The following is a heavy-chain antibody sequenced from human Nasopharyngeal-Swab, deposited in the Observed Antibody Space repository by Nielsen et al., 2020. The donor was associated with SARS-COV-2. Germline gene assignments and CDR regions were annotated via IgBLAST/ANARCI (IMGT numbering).Heavy chain of an antibody. Sequence: ASVTVPCKASGYTFTGYYMHWVRQAPGQGLEWMGRINPNSGGTNYAQKFQGRVTMTRDTSISTAYMELSRLRSDDTAVYYCASPRNRDGYNSFDYWGQGTLVTVSS. D-gene: IGHD5-24*01. CDR2: INPNSGGT. J-gene: IGHJ4*02. CDR1: GYTFTGYY. V-gene: IGHV1-2*06. CDR3: ASPRNRDGYNSFDY.